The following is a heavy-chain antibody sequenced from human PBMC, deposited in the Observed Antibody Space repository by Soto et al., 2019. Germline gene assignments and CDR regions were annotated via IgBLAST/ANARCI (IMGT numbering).Heavy chain of an antibody. Sequence: PGGSLRLSCTASGFTFSSYEMTWVRQAPGKGLEWISYITSGGTTYYADSAKGRFTISRDNAKNSLYLHLNSLTAEDTAVYYRARLSGDHSAFFSYGMDAWGQGTAVTVSS. D-gene: IGHD2-21*01. CDR3: ARLSGDHSAFFSYGMDA. V-gene: IGHV3-48*03. CDR2: ITSGGTT. J-gene: IGHJ6*02. CDR1: GFTFSSYE.